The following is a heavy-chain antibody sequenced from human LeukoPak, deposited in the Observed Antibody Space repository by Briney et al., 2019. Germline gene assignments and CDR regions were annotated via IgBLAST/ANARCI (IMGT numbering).Heavy chain of an antibody. Sequence: GGSLRLSCAASGFTFSTYPMSWVRQAPGKGLEWVSAISGSGGSTYYADSVKGRFTLSRDNSKNTLYLQMNSLRAEDTAVYYCARRTYDSSGFDYWGQGTLVTVSS. CDR1: GFTFSTYP. J-gene: IGHJ4*02. CDR2: ISGSGGST. V-gene: IGHV3-23*01. D-gene: IGHD3-22*01. CDR3: ARRTYDSSGFDY.